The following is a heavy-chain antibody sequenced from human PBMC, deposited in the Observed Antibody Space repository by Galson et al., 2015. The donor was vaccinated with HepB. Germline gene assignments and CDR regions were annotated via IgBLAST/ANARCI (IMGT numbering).Heavy chain of an antibody. CDR1: GFTFSSSA. V-gene: IGHV3-23*01. J-gene: IGHJ4*02. Sequence: SLRLSCAASGFTFSSSAMSWVRQAPGKGLEWASTISGSGGSTSYADSVKGRFTISRDNSKNTLYLQMNSLRAEDTAVYYWAKRVYGYLDYWGQGTLVTVSS. CDR3: AKRVYGYLDY. D-gene: IGHD6-6*01. CDR2: ISGSGGST.